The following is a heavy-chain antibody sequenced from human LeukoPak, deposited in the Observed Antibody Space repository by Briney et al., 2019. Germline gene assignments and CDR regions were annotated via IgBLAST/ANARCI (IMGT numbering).Heavy chain of an antibody. CDR1: GYSISSGYY. J-gene: IGHJ4*02. CDR3: AREGRYYYDSSGYYFD. D-gene: IGHD3-22*01. CDR2: ILHSGST. Sequence: SETLSLTCTVSGYSISSGYYWGWIRQPPGMGLEWIGSILHSGSTYYNPSLKSRVTMSVDTSKNQFSLKLSSVTAADTAVYYCAREGRYYYDSSGYYFDWGQGTLVTVSS. V-gene: IGHV4-38-2*02.